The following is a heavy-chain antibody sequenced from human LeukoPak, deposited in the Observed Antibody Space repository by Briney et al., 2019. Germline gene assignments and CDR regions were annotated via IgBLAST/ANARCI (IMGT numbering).Heavy chain of an antibody. V-gene: IGHV1-69*04. CDR3: ARDQPNYCSSTSCFRMDV. CDR1: GGTFSSYT. CDR2: IIPILGIA. D-gene: IGHD2-2*01. J-gene: IGHJ6*02. Sequence: SVKVSCKASGGTFSSYTISWVRQAPGQGLEWMGRIIPILGIANYAQKFQGRVTIIADKSTSTAYMELSSLRSEDTAVYYCARDQPNYCSSTSCFRMDVWGQGTTVTVSS.